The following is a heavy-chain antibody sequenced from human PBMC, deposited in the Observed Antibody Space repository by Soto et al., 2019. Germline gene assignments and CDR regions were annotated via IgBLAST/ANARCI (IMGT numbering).Heavy chain of an antibody. V-gene: IGHV3-23*01. CDR1: GFTFSSYT. CDR3: AKAWGIDY. J-gene: IGHJ4*02. CDR2: ISGSGSST. Sequence: PGGSLRLSCAASGFTFSSYTMSWVRQAPGKGLEWVSTISGSGSSTYSADSVKGRFTISRDNSKNTLYPQMNSLRVEDTAIYYCAKAWGIDYWGQGTLVTVSS. D-gene: IGHD7-27*01.